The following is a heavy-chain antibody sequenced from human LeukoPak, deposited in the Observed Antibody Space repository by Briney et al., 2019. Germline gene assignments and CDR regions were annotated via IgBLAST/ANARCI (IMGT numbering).Heavy chain of an antibody. D-gene: IGHD3-22*01. CDR2: IIPIFGTA. Sequence: GASVKVSCKASGGTFSSYAISWVRQAPGQGLEWMGRIIPIFGTANYAQKFQGRVTITTDESTRTAYMELSSLRSEDTAVYYCASLGWLLHRSYDYSGQGTLVTVSS. CDR1: GGTFSSYA. CDR3: ASLGWLLHRSYDY. V-gene: IGHV1-69*05. J-gene: IGHJ4*02.